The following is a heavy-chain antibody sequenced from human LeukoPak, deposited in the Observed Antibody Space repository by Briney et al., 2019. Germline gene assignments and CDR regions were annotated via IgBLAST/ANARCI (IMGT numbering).Heavy chain of an antibody. CDR2: INWNGGST. J-gene: IGHJ4*02. CDR3: ARDYGGFGDLLGLADY. V-gene: IGHV3-20*01. D-gene: IGHD3-10*01. Sequence: PGGSLRLSCAASGFTFDDYGMSWVRQAPGKGLEWVSGINWNGGSTRYADSVKGRFTISRDSAKNSLYLQMNSLRAEDTALYHCARDYGGFGDLLGLADYWGQGTLVTVSS. CDR1: GFTFDDYG.